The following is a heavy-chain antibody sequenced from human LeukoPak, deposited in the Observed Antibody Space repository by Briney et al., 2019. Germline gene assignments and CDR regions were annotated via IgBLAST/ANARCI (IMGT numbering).Heavy chain of an antibody. J-gene: IGHJ4*02. D-gene: IGHD6-13*01. Sequence: SETLSLTCAVYGGSFSGYYWSWIRQPPGKGLEWIGEINHSGSTNYNPSLKSRVTISVDTSKNQFSLKLSSVTAADTAVYYCARWGSSWYDVDYWGQGTLVTVSS. CDR2: INHSGST. CDR1: GGSFSGYY. CDR3: ARWGSSWYDVDY. V-gene: IGHV4-34*01.